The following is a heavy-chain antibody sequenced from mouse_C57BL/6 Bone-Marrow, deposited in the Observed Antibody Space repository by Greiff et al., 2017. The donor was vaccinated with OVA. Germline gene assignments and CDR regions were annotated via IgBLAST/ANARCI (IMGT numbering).Heavy chain of an antibody. CDR1: GFTFTDYY. V-gene: IGHV7-3*01. Sequence: EVMLVESGGGLVQPGGSLSLSCAASGFTFTDYYMSWVRQPPGKALEWLGFIRNKANGYTTEYSASVNGRFTISRDNSQSILYLQMNALRDEDSATYYCARYTTMGKGYYAMDYWGQGTSVTVSS. CDR3: ARYTTMGKGYYAMDY. CDR2: IRNKANGYTT. J-gene: IGHJ4*01. D-gene: IGHD2-14*01.